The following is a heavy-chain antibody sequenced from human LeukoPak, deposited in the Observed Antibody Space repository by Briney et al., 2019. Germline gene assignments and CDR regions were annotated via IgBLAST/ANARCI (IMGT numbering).Heavy chain of an antibody. J-gene: IGHJ6*02. CDR1: GFTFSSYA. Sequence: GGSLRLSCAASGFTFSSYAMSWVRQAPGKGLEWVSAISGSGGSTYYADSVKGRFTISRDNSKNTLHLQMNSLRAEDTAVYYCAKSDSLYYYYGMDVWGQGTTVTVSS. D-gene: IGHD5-18*01. CDR3: AKSDSLYYYYGMDV. CDR2: ISGSGGST. V-gene: IGHV3-23*01.